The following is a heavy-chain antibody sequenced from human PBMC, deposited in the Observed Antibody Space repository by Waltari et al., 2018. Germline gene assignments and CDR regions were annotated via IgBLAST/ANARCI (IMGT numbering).Heavy chain of an antibody. CDR1: GDSMGNRDF. J-gene: IGHJ4*02. Sequence: QLQLQESGPGLVKPSGTLSLTCAVFGDSMGNRDFWSWVRQPPGKGLEWIGQVHRSGRTNYNPAFASRVTVSVDTSTRQFSLKVTSATAADTAVYYCARDRGRGLYLESWGQGILGTVSP. D-gene: IGHD2-15*01. CDR2: VHRSGRT. V-gene: IGHV4-4*02. CDR3: ARDRGRGLYLES.